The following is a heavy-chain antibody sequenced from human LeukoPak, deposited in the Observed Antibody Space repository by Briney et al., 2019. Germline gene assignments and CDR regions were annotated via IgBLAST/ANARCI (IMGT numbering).Heavy chain of an antibody. D-gene: IGHD3-16*01. J-gene: IGHJ4*02. CDR1: GYSISSGYY. CDR3: ARDLGGRAFDY. CDR2: MYHGGST. V-gene: IGHV4-38-2*02. Sequence: NPSETLSPTCTVSGYSISSGYYWGWIRRPPGKGLEWIGSMYHGGSTSYNPSLQSRVTISVDTSKNQFSLKLSSVTATDTAVYYCARDLGGRAFDYWGQGTLVTV.